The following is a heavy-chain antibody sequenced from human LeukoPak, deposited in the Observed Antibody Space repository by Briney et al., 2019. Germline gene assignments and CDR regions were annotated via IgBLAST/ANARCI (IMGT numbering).Heavy chain of an antibody. CDR1: GGSISSYY. D-gene: IGHD5-18*01. Sequence: TSETLSLTCTVSGGSISSYYWSWIRQPAGKGLEWIGRIYTSGSTNYNPSLKSRVTMSVDTSKNQFSLKLSSVTAADTAVYYCARLSERPEGYSYGSWGQGTLVTVSS. J-gene: IGHJ5*02. V-gene: IGHV4-4*07. CDR3: ARLSERPEGYSYGS. CDR2: IYTSGST.